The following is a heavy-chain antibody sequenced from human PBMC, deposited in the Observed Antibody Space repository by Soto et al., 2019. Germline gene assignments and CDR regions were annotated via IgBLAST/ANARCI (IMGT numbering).Heavy chain of an antibody. D-gene: IGHD2-2*01. Sequence: QVQLQESGPGLVKPSETLSLTYTVSGGSISSYYWSWIRQPPGKGLEWIGYSYYSGSTNYNPSLKSRVTISVDTSKNQFALKLSSVTAADTAVYYCARAYCSSTSCYAPRYFDLWGSGTLVTVSS. V-gene: IGHV4-59*01. J-gene: IGHJ2*01. CDR3: ARAYCSSTSCYAPRYFDL. CDR1: GGSISSYY. CDR2: SYYSGST.